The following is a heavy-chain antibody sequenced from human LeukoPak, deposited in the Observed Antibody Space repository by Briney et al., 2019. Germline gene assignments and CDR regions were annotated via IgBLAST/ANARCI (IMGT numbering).Heavy chain of an antibody. CDR3: ARAGIVGAKTLGLRSDFDI. CDR2: INPNSGGT. J-gene: IGHJ3*02. V-gene: IGHV1-2*04. Sequence: GASVKVSCKASGYTFTGYYMHWVRQAPGQGLEWMGWINPNSGGTTYAHKFQGWVTMTRDTSITTAYMELSRLRSHDTAVYYCARAGIVGAKTLGLRSDFDIWGQGTMVTVSS. CDR1: GYTFTGYY. D-gene: IGHD1-26*01.